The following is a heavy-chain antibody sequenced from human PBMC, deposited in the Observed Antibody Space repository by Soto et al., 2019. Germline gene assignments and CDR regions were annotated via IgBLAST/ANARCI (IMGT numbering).Heavy chain of an antibody. V-gene: IGHV3-11*01. D-gene: IGHD2-15*01. CDR2: IGSSGDTI. Sequence: GGSLRLSCAASGFTFSDYYMNWIRQAPGKGLEWVSYIGSSGDTIYYTDSVKGRFTISRDNAKNSLYLQMSSLRAEDTAVYYCARLHYCSGGSCYGNGLDVWGQGTTVTV. CDR3: ARLHYCSGGSCYGNGLDV. J-gene: IGHJ6*02. CDR1: GFTFSDYY.